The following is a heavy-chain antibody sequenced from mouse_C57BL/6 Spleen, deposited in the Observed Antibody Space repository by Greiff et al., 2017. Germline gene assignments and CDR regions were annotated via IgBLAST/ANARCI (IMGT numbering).Heavy chain of an antibody. CDR3: AGYYCGSSPAWFAY. CDR1: GYTFTSYW. CDR2: IDPNSGGT. V-gene: IGHV1-72*01. Sequence: VQLQQPGAELVKPGASVKLSCKASGYTFTSYWMHWVKQRPGRGLEWIGRIDPNSGGTKYNEKFKSKATLTVDKPSSTAYMQLSSLTSEDSAVYYCAGYYCGSSPAWFAYWGQGTLVTVSA. D-gene: IGHD1-1*01. J-gene: IGHJ3*01.